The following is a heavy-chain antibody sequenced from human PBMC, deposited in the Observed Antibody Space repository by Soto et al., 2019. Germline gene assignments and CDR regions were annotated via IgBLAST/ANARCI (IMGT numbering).Heavy chain of an antibody. J-gene: IGHJ4*02. CDR1: GGSFSGYY. D-gene: IGHD2-21*02. CDR3: ARDYGYGGNSEGDY. Sequence: SETLSLTCAVYGGSFSGYYWSWIRQPPGKGLEWIGEINNGGSSNYNPSLKSRGSMSVGTSNNQFSLKLNSVTAADTAVYYCARDYGYGGNSEGDYWGQGTLGTVSS. V-gene: IGHV4-34*01. CDR2: INNGGSS.